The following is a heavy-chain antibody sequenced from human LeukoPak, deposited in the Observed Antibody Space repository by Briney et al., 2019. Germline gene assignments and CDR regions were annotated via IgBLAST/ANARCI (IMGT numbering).Heavy chain of an antibody. CDR3: ATGCFVGLLRVAFDI. V-gene: IGHV3-30*01. Sequence: GGSLRLSCVASGYTFSTYSTHWVRQAPGEGLEWVAVISPDGSDNYYADSVKGRFTISRDNSKNTVHLQMNSLGPGDTAVYYCATGCFVGLLRVAFDIWGQGTMVTVSS. J-gene: IGHJ3*02. CDR2: ISPDGSDN. CDR1: GYTFSTYS. D-gene: IGHD1-26*01.